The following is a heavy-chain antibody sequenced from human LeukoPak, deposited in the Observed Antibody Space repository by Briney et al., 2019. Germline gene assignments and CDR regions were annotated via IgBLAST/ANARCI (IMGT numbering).Heavy chain of an antibody. J-gene: IGHJ6*02. CDR3: ARGGYDFVYYYYGMDV. CDR1: GYTFTGYY. Sequence: ASVKVSCKASGYTFTGYYVHWVRQAPGQGLEWMGRINPNSGGTNYAQKFQGRVTMTRDTSISTAYIELSRLRSDDTAVYYCARGGYDFVYYYYGMDVWGQGTTVTVSS. V-gene: IGHV1-2*06. D-gene: IGHD3-3*01. CDR2: INPNSGGT.